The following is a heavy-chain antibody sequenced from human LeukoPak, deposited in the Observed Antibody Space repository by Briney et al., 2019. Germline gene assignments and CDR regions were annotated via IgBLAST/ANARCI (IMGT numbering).Heavy chain of an antibody. CDR3: ARDDNYDFWSGYYISY. Sequence: PGGSLRLSCAASGFTFSSCAMHWVRQAPGKGLEWVAVISYDGSNKYYADSVKGRFTISRDNSKNTPYLQMSSLRAEDTAVYYCARDDNYDFWSGYYISYWGQGTLVTVSS. J-gene: IGHJ4*02. D-gene: IGHD3-3*01. CDR2: ISYDGSNK. CDR1: GFTFSSCA. V-gene: IGHV3-30-3*01.